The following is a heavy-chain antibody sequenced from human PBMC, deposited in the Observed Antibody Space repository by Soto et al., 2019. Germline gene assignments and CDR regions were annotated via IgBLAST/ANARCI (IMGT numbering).Heavy chain of an antibody. D-gene: IGHD3-3*01. CDR1: GYTFTSHL. V-gene: IGHV1-46*01. CDR3: GRVRTLDYWSGYSPIDI. J-gene: IGHJ3*02. CDR2: INPSGGST. Sequence: QVLLVQSGAAVKKPGASVKVSCKASGYTFTSHLIHWIRQAPGQGLEWVGLINPSGGSTNYAQKFQGRVTVTRDTSTSTVYMDLSRLRAEDTALFYFGRVRTLDYWSGYSPIDIWGKGTMVTVSS.